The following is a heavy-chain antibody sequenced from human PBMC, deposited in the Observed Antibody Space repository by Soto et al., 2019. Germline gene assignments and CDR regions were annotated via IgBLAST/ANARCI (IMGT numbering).Heavy chain of an antibody. CDR2: FYHSGTS. Sequence: QLQLQESGPGLVKPSETLSLTCNVSGGSISSTGYYWGWIRQPPGKGLEWIGTFYHSGTSYYIPSVKSRVTISVDTSKNQFSLKLDSVTAADTAVYYCARHGSSWTFFDYWGQGTLVTVSS. V-gene: IGHV4-39*01. J-gene: IGHJ4*02. CDR3: ARHGSSWTFFDY. D-gene: IGHD6-13*01. CDR1: GGSISSTGYY.